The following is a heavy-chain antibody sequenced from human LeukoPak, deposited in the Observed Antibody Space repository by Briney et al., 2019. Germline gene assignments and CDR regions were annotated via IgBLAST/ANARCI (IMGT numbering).Heavy chain of an antibody. V-gene: IGHV3-23*01. CDR1: GFIFSNNI. J-gene: IGHJ4*02. Sequence: GGSLRLSCAASGFIFSNNIMNWVRQAPGKGLEWVSVSADGGDIYYADSVNGRFTISRDNSKNTLHLQMDSLRAEDTAVYYCTKDPPHSDRSIYSDNSWGQGTLVTVSS. D-gene: IGHD3-22*01. CDR2: SADGGDI. CDR3: TKDPPHSDRSIYSDNS.